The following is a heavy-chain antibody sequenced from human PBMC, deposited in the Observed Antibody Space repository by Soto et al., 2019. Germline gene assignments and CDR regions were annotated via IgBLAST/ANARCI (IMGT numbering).Heavy chain of an antibody. V-gene: IGHV4-34*01. CDR3: ARGPGPTKKYNWFDP. CDR1: GGSFSGYY. J-gene: IGHJ5*02. Sequence: SETLSLTCAVYGGSFSGYYWSWIRQPPGKGLEWIGEINHSGITNYNPSLKSRVTISVDTSKNQFSLKLSSVTAADTAVYYCARGPGPTKKYNWFDPWGQGTMVTVYS. CDR2: INHSGIT.